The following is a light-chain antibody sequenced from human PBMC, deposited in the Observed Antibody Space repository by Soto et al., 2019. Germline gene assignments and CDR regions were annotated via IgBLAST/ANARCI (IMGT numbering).Light chain of an antibody. CDR1: SSDVGSYDH. CDR2: EGN. V-gene: IGLV2-23*01. Sequence: QSALTQPASVSGSPGQSITISCTGTSSDVGSYDHVSWYQQHPGKAPKLMIFEGNKRPSGVSNRFSGSKSGNTASLTISGLQAEDEADYYCCSYAGSSTWVFGGGTQLTVL. J-gene: IGLJ3*02. CDR3: CSYAGSSTWV.